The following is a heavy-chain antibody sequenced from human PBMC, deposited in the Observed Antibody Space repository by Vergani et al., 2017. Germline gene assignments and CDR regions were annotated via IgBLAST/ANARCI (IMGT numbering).Heavy chain of an antibody. Sequence: QVQLQESGPGLVKPSETLSLTCTVSGGSVSSGSYYWSWIRQPPGKGLEWIGYIYYSGSTNYNPSLKSRVTISVDKSKNQFSLKLISVTAADTAVYYCARDRGLDGDYHFDYWGQGILVTVSS. CDR3: ARDRGLDGDYHFDY. CDR1: GGSVSSGSYY. V-gene: IGHV4-61*01. CDR2: IYYSGST. D-gene: IGHD3-10*01. J-gene: IGHJ4*02.